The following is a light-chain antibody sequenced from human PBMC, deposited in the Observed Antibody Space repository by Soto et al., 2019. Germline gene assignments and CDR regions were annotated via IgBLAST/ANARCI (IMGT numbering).Light chain of an antibody. J-gene: IGLJ2*01. V-gene: IGLV2-14*01. CDR3: SSYTSSRVV. CDR1: SSDVGGYNY. CDR2: DVS. Sequence: QSALTQPASVSGSPGQSITISCTGTSSDVGGYNYVSWYQQHPGKAPKLMIYDVSNRPSGVSNRFSGSKSGNTASLTISGFQAEEEADYYCSSYTSSRVVSGGGTNLPVL.